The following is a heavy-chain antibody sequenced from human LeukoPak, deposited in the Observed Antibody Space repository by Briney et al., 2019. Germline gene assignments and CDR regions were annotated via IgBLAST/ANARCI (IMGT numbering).Heavy chain of an antibody. J-gene: IGHJ3*02. D-gene: IGHD3-3*01. CDR1: GGTFSSYA. CDR2: IIPIFGTA. V-gene: IGHV1-69*06. Sequence: SVKVSCKASGGTFSSYAISWVRQAPGQGLEWMGGIIPIFGTANYAQKFQGRVTITADKSTSTAYMELSSLRSEDTAVYYCARALLGYDFWSGYYSLDAFDIWGQGTMVTVSS. CDR3: ARALLGYDFWSGYYSLDAFDI.